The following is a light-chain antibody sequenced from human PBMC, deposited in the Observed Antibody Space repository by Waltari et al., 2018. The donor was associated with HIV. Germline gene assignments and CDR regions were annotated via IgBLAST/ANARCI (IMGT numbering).Light chain of an antibody. CDR1: RSILYSSDNRNY. CDR2: WAS. V-gene: IGKV4-1*01. CDR3: QQYYTPGPT. J-gene: IGKJ4*01. Sequence: DIVMTQSPDSLPVSLGERATINCTSSRSILYSSDNRNYLAWYQQKPRQPPRLLISWASTRASGVPDRFSGSGSGTNFSLTISALQSDDVALYYCQQYYTPGPTFGGGTKVEIK.